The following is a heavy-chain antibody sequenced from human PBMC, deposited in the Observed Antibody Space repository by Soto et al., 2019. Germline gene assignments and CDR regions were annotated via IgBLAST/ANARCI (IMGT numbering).Heavy chain of an antibody. D-gene: IGHD1-26*01. CDR1: GFTFSNYN. CDR2: ISGSSSSL. CDR3: ANSGSYYMGY. Sequence: EVQLVESGGGLVQPGGSLRLSCAASGFTFSNYNMNWVRQAPGKGLEWVSYISGSSSSLYYAYAVTGRFTITRDNAKNSLYLQMNSLRDEDTAVYYCANSGSYYMGYWGQGTLVTVSS. V-gene: IGHV3-48*02. J-gene: IGHJ4*02.